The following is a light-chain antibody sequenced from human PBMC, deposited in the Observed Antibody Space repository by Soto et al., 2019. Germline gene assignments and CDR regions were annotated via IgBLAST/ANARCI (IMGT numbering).Light chain of an antibody. J-gene: IGKJ1*01. Sequence: EVMMTQFPDTVSVTPGETVTLSCGASQSVRTNLAWYQQRPGQAPRLLIHYSSTRATDIPARFSGSGSGTNFTRAISSLHSEDFAVYYCQQYAYWPDTFGQGTKVEIK. CDR2: YSS. CDR3: QQYAYWPDT. CDR1: QSVRTN. V-gene: IGKV3D-15*01.